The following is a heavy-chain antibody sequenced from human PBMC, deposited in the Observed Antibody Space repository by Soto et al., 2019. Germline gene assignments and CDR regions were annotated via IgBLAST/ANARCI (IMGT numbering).Heavy chain of an antibody. CDR2: IYYSGST. D-gene: IGHD6-13*01. V-gene: IGHV4-39*02. CDR3: ARMTSYSNYYYYYYMDV. Sequence: SETLSLTCTVSGGSISSNIYYWGWIRQPPGKGLEWIGTIYYSGSTYYNPSLKSRVTISEDTSKNHFSLKLYSVTAADTAVYYCARMTSYSNYYYYYYMDVWGKGTSVTVSS. J-gene: IGHJ6*03. CDR1: GGSISSNIYY.